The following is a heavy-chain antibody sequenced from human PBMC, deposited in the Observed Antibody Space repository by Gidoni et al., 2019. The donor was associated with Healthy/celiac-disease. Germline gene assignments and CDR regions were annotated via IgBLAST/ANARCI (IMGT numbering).Heavy chain of an antibody. J-gene: IGHJ3*02. CDR2: INPSGGST. CDR3: ARDPWQLEDAFDI. CDR1: GYTFTSYY. D-gene: IGHD6-13*01. V-gene: IGHV1-46*01. Sequence: VQLVQSGAEVKKPGASVQVSCKASGYTFTSYYMHCVRQAPVQGLEWMGIINPSGGSTSYAYKFQGRVTMTRDTTTSTVYMVLSSLRSEDTAVYYCARDPWQLEDAFDIWGQGTMVTVSS.